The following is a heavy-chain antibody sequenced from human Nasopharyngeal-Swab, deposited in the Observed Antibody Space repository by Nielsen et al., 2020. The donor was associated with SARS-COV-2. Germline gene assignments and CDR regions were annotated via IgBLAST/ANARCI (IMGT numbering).Heavy chain of an antibody. D-gene: IGHD6-19*01. CDR2: ISYDGSNK. V-gene: IGHV3-30*04. CDR3: EASVADTLMDFDY. J-gene: IGHJ4*02. Sequence: GESLKISCAASGFTFSSYAMHWVRQAPGKGLEWVAVISYDGSNKYYADSVKGRFTISRDNSKNTLYLQMNSLRAEDTAVYYCEASVADTLMDFDYWGQGTLVTVSS. CDR1: GFTFSSYA.